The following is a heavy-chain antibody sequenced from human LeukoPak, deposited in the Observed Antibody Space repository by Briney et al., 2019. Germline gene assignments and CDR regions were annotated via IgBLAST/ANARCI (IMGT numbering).Heavy chain of an antibody. Sequence: PSETLSLTCTVSGGSINSYYWSWIRQPPGKGLECIGYIYYSGSTNYNPSLKSRVTISVDTSKNQFSLKLSSVTAADTAVYYCERMDSGYFQHWGQGILVTVSS. CDR3: ERMDSGYFQH. CDR2: IYYSGST. D-gene: IGHD3-10*01. CDR1: GGSINSYY. V-gene: IGHV4-59*01. J-gene: IGHJ1*01.